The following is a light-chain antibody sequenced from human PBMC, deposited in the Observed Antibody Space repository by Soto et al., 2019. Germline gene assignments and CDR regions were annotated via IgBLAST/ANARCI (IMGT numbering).Light chain of an antibody. CDR1: SGSVSTSSY. CDR2: KTN. Sequence: QTVVTQEPSFSVSPGGTVTLTCGLNSGSVSTSSYPSWYQQTPGQAPRTLIYKTNTRSPGVPDRFTGSKSGTSASLAISGLRSEDEADYYCAVWDNSLNGVAFGAGTKLTVL. J-gene: IGLJ2*01. V-gene: IGLV8-61*01. CDR3: AVWDNSLNGVA.